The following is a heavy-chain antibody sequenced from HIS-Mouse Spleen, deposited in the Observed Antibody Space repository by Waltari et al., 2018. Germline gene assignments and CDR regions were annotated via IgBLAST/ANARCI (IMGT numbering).Heavy chain of an antibody. Sequence: LQLQESGPGLVKPSETLSLTRTVSGGSISSSCYYWGWIRQPPGQGLEWIGSIYYSGSTYYNPSLKSRVTISVDTSKNQFSLKLSSVTAADTAVYYCAREIPYSSSWYDWYFDLWGRGTLVTVSS. V-gene: IGHV4-39*07. CDR3: AREIPYSSSWYDWYFDL. J-gene: IGHJ2*01. CDR2: IYYSGST. CDR1: GGSISSSCYY. D-gene: IGHD6-13*01.